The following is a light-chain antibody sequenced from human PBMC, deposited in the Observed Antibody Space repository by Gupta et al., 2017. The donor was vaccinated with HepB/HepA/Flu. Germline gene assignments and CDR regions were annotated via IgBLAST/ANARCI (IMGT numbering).Light chain of an antibody. Sequence: EIVLTQSPATLSLSPGERATLSCRASQSVSRYLAWYQQKPGQAPRLLIYDASNRATGIPARVKGSWSGTDFTLTISSLEPEDFAVYYCQQRSKWPLTFGGGTKVEIK. J-gene: IGKJ4*01. CDR1: QSVSRY. CDR2: DAS. CDR3: QQRSKWPLT. V-gene: IGKV3-11*01.